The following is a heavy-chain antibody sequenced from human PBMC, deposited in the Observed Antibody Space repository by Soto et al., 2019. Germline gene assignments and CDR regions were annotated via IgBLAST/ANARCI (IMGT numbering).Heavy chain of an antibody. V-gene: IGHV1-69*13. Sequence: EASVKVSCKASGGTFSSYAISWVRQAPGQGLEWMGGIIPIFGTANYAQKFQGRVTITADESTSTAYMELSSLRSEDTAVYYCAREGYCSSTSCYAKRYYYGMDVWGQGTTVTVSS. J-gene: IGHJ6*02. D-gene: IGHD2-2*01. CDR3: AREGYCSSTSCYAKRYYYGMDV. CDR2: IIPIFGTA. CDR1: GGTFSSYA.